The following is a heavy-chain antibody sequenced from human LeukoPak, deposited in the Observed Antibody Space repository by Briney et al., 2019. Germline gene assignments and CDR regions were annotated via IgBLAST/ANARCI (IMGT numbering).Heavy chain of an antibody. J-gene: IGHJ4*02. CDR3: ARGGRPFDY. CDR2: ISSNGGST. CDR1: GFTFSSYA. Sequence: GGSLRLSCAASGFTFSSYAMHWVRQAPGKGLEYVSAISSNGGSTYYANSVKGRFTISRDNSKNTLYLQMGSLRAEDMAVYYCARGGRPFDYWGQGTLVTVSS. V-gene: IGHV3-64*01.